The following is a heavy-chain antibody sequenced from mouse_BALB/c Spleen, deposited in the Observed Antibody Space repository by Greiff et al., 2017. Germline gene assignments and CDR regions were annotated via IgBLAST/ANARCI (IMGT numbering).Heavy chain of an antibody. D-gene: IGHD2-14*01. CDR2: IWAGGST. CDR1: GFSLTSYG. J-gene: IGHJ4*01. V-gene: IGHV2-9*02. CDR3: ARADRYDGYYAMDY. Sequence: VNVVESGPGLVAPSQSLSITCTVSGFSLTSYGVHWVRQPPGKGLEWLGVIWAGGSTNYNSALMSRLSISKDNSKSQVFLKMNSLQTDDTAMYYCARADRYDGYYAMDYWGQGTSVTVSS.